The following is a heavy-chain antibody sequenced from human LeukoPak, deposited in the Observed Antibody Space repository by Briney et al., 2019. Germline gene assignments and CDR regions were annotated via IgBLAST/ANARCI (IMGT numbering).Heavy chain of an antibody. CDR2: INPNSGGT. CDR3: ATGYSYGVDAFDI. J-gene: IGHJ3*02. D-gene: IGHD5-18*01. V-gene: IGHV1-2*06. CDR1: GYTFTGYY. Sequence: ASVKVSCKASGYTFTGYYMHWVRQAPGQGLEWMGRINPNSGGTNYAQKFQGRVTMTRDTSISTAYMELSRLRSDDTAVYYRATGYSYGVDAFDIWGQGTMATVSS.